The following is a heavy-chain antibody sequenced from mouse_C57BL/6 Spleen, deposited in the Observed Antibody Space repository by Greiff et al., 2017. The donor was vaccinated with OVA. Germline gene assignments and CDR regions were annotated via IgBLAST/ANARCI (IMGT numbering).Heavy chain of an antibody. J-gene: IGHJ4*01. CDR1: GYTFTSYW. CDR3: ARKGGLLLGMDY. V-gene: IGHV1-55*01. Sequence: QVQLQQPGAELVKPGASVKMSCKASGYTFTSYWITWVKQRPGQGLAWIGDIYPGSGSTNYNEKFKSKATLTVDTSSSTAYMQLSSLTTEDSAVYYCARKGGLLLGMDYWGQGTSVTVSS. D-gene: IGHD2-1*01. CDR2: IYPGSGST.